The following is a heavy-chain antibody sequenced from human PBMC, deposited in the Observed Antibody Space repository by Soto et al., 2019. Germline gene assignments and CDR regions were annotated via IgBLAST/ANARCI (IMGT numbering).Heavy chain of an antibody. CDR3: AHRAGLHGNWNGGYFDY. J-gene: IGHJ4*02. V-gene: IGHV4-59*01. Sequence: SETLSLTCTVSGGSISSYYWSWIRQPPGKGLEWIGYIYYSGSTYYNPSLKNRLTITKDTSKNQVVLTMTNMDPVDTATYYCAHRAGLHGNWNGGYFDYWGQGALVTVSS. D-gene: IGHD1-1*01. CDR2: IYYSGST. CDR1: GGSISSYY.